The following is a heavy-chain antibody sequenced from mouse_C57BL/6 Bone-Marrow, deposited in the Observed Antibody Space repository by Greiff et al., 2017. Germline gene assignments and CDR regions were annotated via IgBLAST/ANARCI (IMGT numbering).Heavy chain of an antibody. J-gene: IGHJ2*01. CDR1: GYTFTSYW. Sequence: QVQLQQSGAELVKPGASVKLSCKASGYTFTSYWMQWVKQRPGQGLEWIGEIDPSDSYTNYNQKFKGKATLTVDTSSSTAYMQLSSLTSEDSAVYYCARWPSNYYWGQGTTLTVSS. CDR2: IDPSDSYT. D-gene: IGHD2-5*01. V-gene: IGHV1-50*01. CDR3: ARWPSNYY.